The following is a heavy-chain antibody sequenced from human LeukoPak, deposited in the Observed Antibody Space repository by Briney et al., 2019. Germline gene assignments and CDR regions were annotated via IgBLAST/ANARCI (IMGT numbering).Heavy chain of an antibody. CDR1: GYTFTSYG. V-gene: IGHV1-18*01. J-gene: IGHJ4*02. CDR3: ARDRRGSYFNSHFDY. Sequence: GASVKVSCKASGYTFTSYGISWVRQAPGQGLEWMGWISAYNGNTNYAQKLQGRVTMTTDTSTSTAYMELRSLRSDDTAVYYCARDRRGSYFNSHFDYWGQGTLVTVSS. CDR2: ISAYNGNT. D-gene: IGHD1-26*01.